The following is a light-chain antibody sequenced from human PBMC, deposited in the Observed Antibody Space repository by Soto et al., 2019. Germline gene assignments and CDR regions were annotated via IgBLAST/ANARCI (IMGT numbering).Light chain of an antibody. CDR2: VAS. J-gene: IGKJ1*01. CDR1: QGISSY. Sequence: DIQLTQSPSFLSASVGDRVTITCRASQGISSYLAWYQQNPGKAPKLLIYVASTLQSGVPSRFSGSGSGTEFTLTIRSLQPEDFATYYCQQLNSYPWTFGQGTKVEIK. V-gene: IGKV1-9*01. CDR3: QQLNSYPWT.